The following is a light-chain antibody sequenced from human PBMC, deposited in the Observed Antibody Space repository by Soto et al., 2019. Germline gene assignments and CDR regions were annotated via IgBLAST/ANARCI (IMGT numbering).Light chain of an antibody. CDR1: QSVSSN. Sequence: EIVMMQSPATLSVSPEERETVSCMASQSVSSNLARNQHKPGQAPRLIIYGASTRATGIPARFSGSGSGTEFTLTISSLQSEDFAVYYCQEYNNWPRTFSQGTKVDIK. J-gene: IGKJ1*01. V-gene: IGKV3-15*01. CDR2: GAS. CDR3: QEYNNWPRT.